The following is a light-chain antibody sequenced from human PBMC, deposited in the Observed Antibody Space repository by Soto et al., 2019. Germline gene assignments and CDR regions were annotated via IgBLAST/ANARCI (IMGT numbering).Light chain of an antibody. V-gene: IGKV3-20*01. CDR1: QSVSSSY. J-gene: IGKJ2*01. Sequence: EIVLTQSPGTLSLSPGERATLSCRASQSVSSSYLAWYQQKPGQAPRLLMYGASSRATGIPDRFSGSGSGTDFTLTISRLEPEDFAVYYCQQYGTSPVTFGQGTKLEIK. CDR3: QQYGTSPVT. CDR2: GAS.